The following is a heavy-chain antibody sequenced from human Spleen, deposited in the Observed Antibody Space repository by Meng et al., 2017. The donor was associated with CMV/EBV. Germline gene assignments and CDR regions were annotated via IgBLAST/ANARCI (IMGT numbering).Heavy chain of an antibody. Sequence: GGSLRLSCAASGFTFSAYAMNWVRQAPGKGLEWVAVILYNEDNKYYTDSVKGRFTVSRDISTNTLYLRMNSLTIEDTAVYYCAREQWEVPHGPLDSWGRGTLVTVSS. V-gene: IGHV3-30-3*01. CDR2: ILYNEDNK. D-gene: IGHD1-26*01. CDR3: AREQWEVPHGPLDS. CDR1: GFTFSAYA. J-gene: IGHJ4*02.